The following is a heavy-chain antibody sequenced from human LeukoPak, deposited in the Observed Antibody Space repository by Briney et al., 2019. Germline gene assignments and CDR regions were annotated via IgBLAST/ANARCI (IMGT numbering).Heavy chain of an antibody. D-gene: IGHD6-19*01. CDR2: MNPNSGNT. J-gene: IGHJ5*02. CDR1: GYTFTSYD. Sequence: ASVKVSCKASGYTFTSYDINWVRQATGQGLEWMGWMNPNSGNTGYAQKFQGRVTMTRNTSISTAYMELSSLRSEDTAVYYCAREAVAGTEDWFDPWGQGTLVTVSS. CDR3: AREAVAGTEDWFDP. V-gene: IGHV1-8*01.